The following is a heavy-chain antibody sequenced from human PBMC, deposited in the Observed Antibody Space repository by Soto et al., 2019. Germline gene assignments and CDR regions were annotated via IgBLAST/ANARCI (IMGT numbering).Heavy chain of an antibody. J-gene: IGHJ4*02. CDR2: IIPIFGTA. Sequence: SVKVSCKASGGTFSSYAISWVRQAPGQGLEWMGGIIPIFGTANYAQKFQGRVTITADESTSTAYMELSSLRSEDTAVYYCARDRSSSSGFYDYWGQGTLVTVSS. V-gene: IGHV1-69*13. CDR3: ARDRSSSSGFYDY. D-gene: IGHD6-6*01. CDR1: GGTFSSYA.